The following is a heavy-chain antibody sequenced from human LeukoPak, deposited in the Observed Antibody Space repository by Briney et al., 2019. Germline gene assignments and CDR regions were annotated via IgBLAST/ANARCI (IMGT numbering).Heavy chain of an antibody. CDR2: IYYSGST. Sequence: SETLSLTCTVSGGSISSGGYYWSWIRQHPGKGLEWIGYIYYSGSTYYNPSLKSRVTISVDTSKNQFSLKLSSVTAADTAVYYCARDIGAYCGGDCYSPSGAFDIWGQGTMATVSS. D-gene: IGHD2-21*02. CDR3: ARDIGAYCGGDCYSPSGAFDI. CDR1: GGSISSGGYY. J-gene: IGHJ3*02. V-gene: IGHV4-31*03.